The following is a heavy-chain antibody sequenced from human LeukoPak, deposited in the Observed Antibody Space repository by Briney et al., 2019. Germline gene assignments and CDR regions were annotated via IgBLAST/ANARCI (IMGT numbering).Heavy chain of an antibody. CDR1: GFTFSSYA. CDR3: ARGPYSSGWYGLDY. V-gene: IGHV3-23*01. J-gene: IGHJ4*02. CDR2: LSGSGGST. Sequence: GGSLRLSCAASGFTFSSYAMSWVRQAPGEGLEWVSLLSGSGGSTYYADSVKGRFTISRDNSKNTLYLQMNSLRAEDTAVYYCARGPYSSGWYGLDYWGQGTLVTVSS. D-gene: IGHD6-19*01.